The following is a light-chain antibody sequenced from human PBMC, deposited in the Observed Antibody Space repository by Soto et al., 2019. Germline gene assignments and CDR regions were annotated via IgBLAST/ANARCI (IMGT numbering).Light chain of an antibody. Sequence: EIVLTQSPATLSLSPGERATRSFRASQSVSTYLAWYQQKPGQAPRLLIYDASNRAPGIPARFSGSGSGTDFTLTISSLEPEDFAVYYCQQRRNWPTFGQGTKVDIK. CDR1: QSVSTY. J-gene: IGKJ1*01. V-gene: IGKV3-11*01. CDR3: QQRRNWPT. CDR2: DAS.